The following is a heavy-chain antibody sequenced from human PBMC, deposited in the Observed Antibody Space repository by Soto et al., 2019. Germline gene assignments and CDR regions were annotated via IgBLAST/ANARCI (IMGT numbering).Heavy chain of an antibody. J-gene: IGHJ6*02. Sequence: QVQLVQSGAEVKKPGSSVKVSCKASGGTFSSYAISWVRQAPGQGLEWMGGINPIFGTANYAQKFQGRVTITADESTSTAYMKLSNVISEDTAVYYCASDTIAVAGTHNYGMDVWGQGTTVTVSS. CDR2: INPIFGTA. D-gene: IGHD6-19*01. CDR1: GGTFSSYA. V-gene: IGHV1-69*01. CDR3: ASDTIAVAGTHNYGMDV.